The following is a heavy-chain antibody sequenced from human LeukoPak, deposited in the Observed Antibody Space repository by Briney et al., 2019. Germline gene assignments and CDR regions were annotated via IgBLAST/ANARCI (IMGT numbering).Heavy chain of an antibody. D-gene: IGHD3-3*01. V-gene: IGHV2-5*02. CDR3: AHFSEYLLYPY. Sequence: CGPTLVKPTQTLTLTCTFSGFSLSTSGVGVGWIGQPPGKALEWLALIYWDDDKRYSPFLKTRLTITKDTSKNQVVLTMTNMDPVDTATYYCAHFSEYLLYPYWRQGTLVTVSS. CDR1: GFSLSTSGVG. CDR2: IYWDDDK. J-gene: IGHJ4*02.